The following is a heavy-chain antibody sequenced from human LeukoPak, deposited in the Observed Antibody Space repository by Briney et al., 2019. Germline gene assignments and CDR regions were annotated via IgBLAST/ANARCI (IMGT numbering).Heavy chain of an antibody. Sequence: GGSLRLSCAASGFTFSSYAMSWVRQAPGKRLEWVSAISGSGGSTYYADSVKGRFTISRDNSKNTLYLQMNSLRAEDTAVYYCARCGGSYYGYFDYWGQGTLVTVSS. V-gene: IGHV3-23*01. D-gene: IGHD1-26*01. CDR1: GFTFSSYA. J-gene: IGHJ4*02. CDR3: ARCGGSYYGYFDY. CDR2: ISGSGGST.